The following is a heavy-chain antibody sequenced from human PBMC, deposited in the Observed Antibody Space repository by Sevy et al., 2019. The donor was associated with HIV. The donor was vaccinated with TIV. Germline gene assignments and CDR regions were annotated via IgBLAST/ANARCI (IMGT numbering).Heavy chain of an antibody. Sequence: GGSLRLSCAASGFSFDEYAMNLVRQGPGKGLEWVSGISWNSGTIDYADSVKGRFTISRDNAKNSLYLQMNSLRAEDMALYYCAKGRGGGTYYFDYWGQGTLVTVSS. CDR1: GFSFDEYA. D-gene: IGHD3-16*01. CDR3: AKGRGGGTYYFDY. J-gene: IGHJ4*02. V-gene: IGHV3-9*03. CDR2: ISWNSGTI.